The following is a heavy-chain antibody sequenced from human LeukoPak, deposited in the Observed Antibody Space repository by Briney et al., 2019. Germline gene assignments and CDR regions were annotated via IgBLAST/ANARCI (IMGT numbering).Heavy chain of an antibody. V-gene: IGHV7-4-1*02. Sequence: ASVKVSCKASGYTFTSYAMNWVRQAPGQGLEWMGWINTNTGNPTYAQGFTGRFVFSLDTSVSAAYLQISSLKAEDTAVYYCVGRDRDAFDIWGQGTMVTVSS. J-gene: IGHJ3*02. CDR2: INTNTGNP. CDR1: GYTFTSYA. CDR3: VGRDRDAFDI.